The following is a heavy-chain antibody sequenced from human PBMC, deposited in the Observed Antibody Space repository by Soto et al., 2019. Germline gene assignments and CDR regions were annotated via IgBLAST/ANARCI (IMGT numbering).Heavy chain of an antibody. CDR2: IYWNDDK. CDR1: GFSLSTSGVG. D-gene: IGHD4-17*01. CDR3: AHMLKVTVTPRYYYYGMDV. J-gene: IGHJ6*02. Sequence: SGPTLVKPTQTLTLTCTFSGFSLSTSGVGVGWIRQPPGKALEWLALIYWNDDKRYSPSLKSRLTITKDTSKNQVVLTMTNMDPVDTATYYCAHMLKVTVTPRYYYYGMDVWGQGTTVTVSS. V-gene: IGHV2-5*01.